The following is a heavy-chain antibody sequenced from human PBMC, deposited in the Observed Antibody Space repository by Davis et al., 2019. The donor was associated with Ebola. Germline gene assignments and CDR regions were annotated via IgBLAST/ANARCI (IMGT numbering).Heavy chain of an antibody. V-gene: IGHV1-2*02. CDR3: AKDLDYGDYVFDY. CDR2: INPNSGGT. CDR1: GYTFTSYG. D-gene: IGHD4-17*01. J-gene: IGHJ4*02. Sequence: ASVKVSCKASGYTFTSYGISWVRQAPGQGLEWMGWINPNSGGTNYAQKFQGRVTMTRDTSISTAYMELSSLRAEDTAVYYCAKDLDYGDYVFDYWGQGTLVTVSS.